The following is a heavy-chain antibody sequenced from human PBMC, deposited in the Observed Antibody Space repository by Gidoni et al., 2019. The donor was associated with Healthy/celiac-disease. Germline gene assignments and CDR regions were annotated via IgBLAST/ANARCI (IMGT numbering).Heavy chain of an antibody. CDR3: ARGGSVVPTFDY. CDR1: GGSFSGYD. V-gene: IGHV4-34*01. Sequence: VQLQQWGAGLLKPSETLSLTCSVYGGSFSGYDWSWLRQPPGKELKWIGEINHRGSTNYNPSLKIRVTISVDTSKNQFSLKLSSVTAADTAVYYCARGGSVVPTFDYWGQGTLVTVSS. D-gene: IGHD1-26*01. CDR2: INHRGST. J-gene: IGHJ4*02.